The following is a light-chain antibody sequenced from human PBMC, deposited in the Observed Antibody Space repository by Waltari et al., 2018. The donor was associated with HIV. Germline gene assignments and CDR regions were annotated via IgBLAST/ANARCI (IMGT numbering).Light chain of an antibody. CDR3: AVWDDSLSAQL. CDR2: RNT. Sequence: QSVLTQSPSTSGTPGQTVTISCSGSSSNIQSNYVSWFQQVPGTAPTLLIFRNTQLPSGVSDRFSGSVSGTSAALAISGLRSEDEADYYCAVWDDSLSAQLFGGGTKLTVL. CDR1: SSNIQSNY. J-gene: IGLJ3*02. V-gene: IGLV1-47*01.